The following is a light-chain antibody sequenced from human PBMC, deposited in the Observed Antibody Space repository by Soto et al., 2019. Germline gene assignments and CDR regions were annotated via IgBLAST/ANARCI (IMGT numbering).Light chain of an antibody. CDR2: KNN. CDR1: SSNIGRNF. J-gene: IGLJ3*02. CDR3: ATWDASLRAWV. Sequence: QSVLPQPPSASGTPGQRVTISCSGSSSNIGRNFVYWYQQLPGTAPKLLIYKNNQRPSGVPDRFSGSKSGPSASLAISGLRSEDEADYYCATWDASLRAWVFGGGTKVTVL. V-gene: IGLV1-47*01.